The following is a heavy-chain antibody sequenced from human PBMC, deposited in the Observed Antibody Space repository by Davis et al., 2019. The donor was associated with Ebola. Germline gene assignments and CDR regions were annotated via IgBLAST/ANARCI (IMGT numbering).Heavy chain of an antibody. CDR2: VFNNGRT. CDR1: GGSVSSYY. D-gene: IGHD5-12*01. Sequence: SETLSLTCNVSGGSVSSYYWSWIRQPPGKGLEWIGYVFNNGRTDYNPSLRSRVTMSVDTSKNQVSLKMDSVTAADTAVYYCARSTWIRDGMDVWGQGTTVTVSS. J-gene: IGHJ6*02. CDR3: ARSTWIRDGMDV. V-gene: IGHV4-59*02.